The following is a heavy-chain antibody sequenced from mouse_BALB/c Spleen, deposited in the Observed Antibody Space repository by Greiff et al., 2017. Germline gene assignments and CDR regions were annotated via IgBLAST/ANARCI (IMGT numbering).Heavy chain of an antibody. J-gene: IGHJ4*01. D-gene: IGHD1-1*01. CDR1: GFNIKDTY. CDR3: ARDGSSPSYYAMDY. V-gene: IGHV14-3*02. Sequence: VQLKQSGAELVKPGASVKLSCTASGFNIKDTYMHWVKQRPEQGLEWIGRIDPANGNTKYDPKFQGKATITADTSSNTAYLQLSSLTSEDTAVYYCARDGSSPSYYAMDYGGQGTSVTVSS. CDR2: IDPANGNT.